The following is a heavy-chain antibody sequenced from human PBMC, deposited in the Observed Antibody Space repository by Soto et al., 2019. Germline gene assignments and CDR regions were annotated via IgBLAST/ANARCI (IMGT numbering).Heavy chain of an antibody. V-gene: IGHV1-58*01. CDR1: GFTFTSSA. CDR2: IVVGSGNT. CDR3: AAGTEWELLLGAFDI. J-gene: IGHJ3*02. D-gene: IGHD1-26*01. Sequence: ASVKVSCKASGFTFTSSAVQWVRQARGQRLEWIGWIVVGSGNTNYAQKFQERVTITRDMSTSTAYMELSSLRSEDTAVYYCAAGTEWELLLGAFDIWGQGTMVTVSS.